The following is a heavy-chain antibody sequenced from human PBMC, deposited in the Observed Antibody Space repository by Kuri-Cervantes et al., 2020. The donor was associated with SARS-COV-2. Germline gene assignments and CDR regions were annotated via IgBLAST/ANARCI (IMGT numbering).Heavy chain of an antibody. V-gene: IGHV4-59*01. D-gene: IGHD6-13*01. CDR1: GGSISSYY. Sequence: SETLSLTCTVSGGSISSYYWSWIRQPPGKGLEWIANIFYSGGSSYNPSLKSRVTISADTSKNEFSLNLKSVTAADTAVYYCARLSVRQQLVRDNWGQGTRVTFYS. CDR3: ARLSVRQQLVRDN. CDR2: IFYSGGS. J-gene: IGHJ4*02.